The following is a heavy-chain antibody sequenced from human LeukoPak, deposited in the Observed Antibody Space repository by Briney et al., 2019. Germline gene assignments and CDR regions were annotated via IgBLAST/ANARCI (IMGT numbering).Heavy chain of an antibody. D-gene: IGHD6-19*01. V-gene: IGHV1-2*02. Sequence: ASVKVSCKASGYTFTGYYMHWVRQVPGQGLEWMGWINPNSGGTNYAQKFQGRVTMTRDTSISTAYMELSRLRSDDTAVYYCAREYSSGWYWFDPWGQGTLVTVSS. CDR2: INPNSGGT. J-gene: IGHJ5*02. CDR1: GYTFTGYY. CDR3: AREYSSGWYWFDP.